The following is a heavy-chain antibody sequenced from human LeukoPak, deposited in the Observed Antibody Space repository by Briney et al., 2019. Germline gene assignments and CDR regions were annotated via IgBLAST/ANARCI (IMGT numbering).Heavy chain of an antibody. CDR1: GFTVSNNN. D-gene: IGHD1-1*01. J-gene: IGHJ5*02. Sequence: GGSLRLSYAASGFTVSNNNMSWVRQAPGKGLEWVTVIYSGGSTYYADSVKGRFTISRDNSRNTLYLQMGSLRGEDMAVYYCARDSRGNSNWFDPWGQGTLVTVSS. V-gene: IGHV3-66*01. CDR3: ARDSRGNSNWFDP. CDR2: IYSGGST.